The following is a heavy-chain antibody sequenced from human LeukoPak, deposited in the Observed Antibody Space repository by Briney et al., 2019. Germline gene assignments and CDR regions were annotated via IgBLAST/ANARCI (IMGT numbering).Heavy chain of an antibody. D-gene: IGHD6-6*01. V-gene: IGHV1-2*06. Sequence: GASVKVSCKASGYTFTDYYLHWVRQAPGQGLEWMGRINPNNGGTNYAQKFQGRVTMTRDTSISTAYMELSSLRSDDTAVYYCASREYTSSSGYYWGQGTLVIVSS. CDR2: INPNNGGT. CDR3: ASREYTSSSGYY. CDR1: GYTFTDYY. J-gene: IGHJ4*02.